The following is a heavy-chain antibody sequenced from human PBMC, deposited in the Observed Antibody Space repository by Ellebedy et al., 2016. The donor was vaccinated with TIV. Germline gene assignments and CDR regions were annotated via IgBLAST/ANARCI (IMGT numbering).Heavy chain of an antibody. CDR1: GGSFSGYY. V-gene: IGHV4-34*01. Sequence: GSLRLSCAVYGGSFSGYYWSWIRQPPGKGLGWIGEINHNGKTNYSPSLKSRVTVSVDTSKNQFSLKLSSVTAADTAVYYCARGLTYCGGDCSGYFQHWGQGTLVTVSS. J-gene: IGHJ1*01. CDR3: ARGLTYCGGDCSGYFQH. D-gene: IGHD2-21*02. CDR2: INHNGKT.